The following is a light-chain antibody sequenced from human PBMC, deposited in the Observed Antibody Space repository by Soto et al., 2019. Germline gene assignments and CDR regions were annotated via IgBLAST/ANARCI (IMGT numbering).Light chain of an antibody. CDR2: DAS. Sequence: EIVLTQSPGTLSLSPGERATLSCRSSQSVSSSYLTWYQQKPGQAPRLLIYDASSRATGIPDRFSGRGSGTDFALTISSLEPEDFAVYYCQQYGSSPTFGEGTKVEIK. CDR3: QQYGSSPT. J-gene: IGKJ1*01. V-gene: IGKV3-20*01. CDR1: QSVSSSY.